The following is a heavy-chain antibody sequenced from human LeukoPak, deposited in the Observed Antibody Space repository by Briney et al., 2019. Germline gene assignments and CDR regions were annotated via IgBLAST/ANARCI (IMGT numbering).Heavy chain of an antibody. J-gene: IGHJ4*02. Sequence: GGSLRLSCAASGFTFSSYAMHWVRQAPGKGLEWVAVISYDGSNKYYADSVKGRFTISRDNSKNTPYLQMNSLRAEDTAVYYCARDRVGSSLDYWGQGTLVTVSS. CDR3: ARDRVGSSLDY. D-gene: IGHD6-13*01. CDR2: ISYDGSNK. V-gene: IGHV3-30-3*01. CDR1: GFTFSSYA.